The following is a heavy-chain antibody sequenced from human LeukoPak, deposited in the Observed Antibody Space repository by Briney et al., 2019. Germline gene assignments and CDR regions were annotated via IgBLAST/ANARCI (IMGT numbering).Heavy chain of an antibody. J-gene: IGHJ3*02. CDR2: IYYSGST. V-gene: IGHV4-39*01. D-gene: IGHD3-22*01. CDR3: ARPAYDSSGYYDPDDAFDI. Sequence: SETLSLTCTVPGGSISSSSYYWGWIRQPPGKGLEWIGSIYYSGSTYYNPSLKSRVTISVDTSKNQFSLKLSSVTAADTAVYCCARPAYDSSGYYDPDDAFDIWGQGTMVTVSS. CDR1: GGSISSSSYY.